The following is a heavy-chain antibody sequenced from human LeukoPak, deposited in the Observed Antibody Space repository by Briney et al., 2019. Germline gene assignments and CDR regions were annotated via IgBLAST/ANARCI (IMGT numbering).Heavy chain of an antibody. J-gene: IGHJ5*02. CDR3: ARDFGPGTNWFDP. CDR1: GGSISSYY. Sequence: SEALSLTCTVSGGSISSYYWSWIRQPPGKGLEWIGYIYYSGSTNYNPSLKSRVTISVDTSKNQFSLKLSSVTAADTAVYYCARDFGPGTNWFDPWGQGTLVTVSS. D-gene: IGHD1-1*01. CDR2: IYYSGST. V-gene: IGHV4-59*01.